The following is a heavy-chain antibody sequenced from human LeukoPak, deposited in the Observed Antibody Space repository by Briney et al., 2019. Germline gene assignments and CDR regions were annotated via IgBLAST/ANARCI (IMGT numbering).Heavy chain of an antibody. Sequence: SETLSLTCTVPGGSISSYYWSWIRQSPGKGLEWIGCIYYSGSTNYNPSLKSRVTISVDTSKNQFSLKLSSVTAADTAVYYCARLGYSGSYYWFDPWGQGTLVIVSS. J-gene: IGHJ5*02. D-gene: IGHD1-26*01. CDR2: IYYSGST. CDR3: ARLGYSGSYYWFDP. CDR1: GGSISSYY. V-gene: IGHV4-59*08.